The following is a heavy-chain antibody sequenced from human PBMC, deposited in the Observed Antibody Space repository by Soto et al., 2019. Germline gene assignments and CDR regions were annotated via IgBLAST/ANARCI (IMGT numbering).Heavy chain of an antibody. CDR3: ARDRASIAARRGYNWFDP. CDR1: GYTFTSYA. J-gene: IGHJ5*02. V-gene: IGHV1-3*01. CDR2: INAGNGNT. Sequence: ASVKVSCKASGYTFTSYAMHWVRQAPGQRLEWMGWINAGNGNTKYSQKFQGGVTITRDTSASTAYMELSSLRSGDTAVYYCARDRASIAARRGYNWFDPWGQGTLVTVSS. D-gene: IGHD6-6*01.